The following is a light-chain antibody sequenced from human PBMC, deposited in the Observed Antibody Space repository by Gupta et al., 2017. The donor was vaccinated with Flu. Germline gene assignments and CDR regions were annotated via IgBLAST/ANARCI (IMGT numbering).Light chain of an antibody. J-gene: IGLJ3*02. CDR3: CSYASSFTWV. CDR1: TRDVGNYDF. V-gene: IGLV2-11*01. Sequence: SFAITCTGTTRDVGNYDFDSWYQQPAGNAPKLMIYEFTKRPSGVPDRFSGSKAGNTASLTISGLQAEDEADYYCCSYASSFTWVFGGGTRLTVL. CDR2: EFT.